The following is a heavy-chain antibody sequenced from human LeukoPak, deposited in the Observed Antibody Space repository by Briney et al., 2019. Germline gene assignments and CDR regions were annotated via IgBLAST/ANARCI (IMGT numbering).Heavy chain of an antibody. V-gene: IGHV4-61*02. D-gene: IGHD3-22*01. J-gene: IGHJ4*02. CDR3: ARGYYYHR. CDR2: IYADGGS. Sequence: SETLSLTCTVSGGSVSSDNSYWNWIRQPAGKGLEWIGRIYADGGSTYNPSLKSRVTISVEAPKNQFSLRLSSLTAADTAVYYCARGYYYHRWGQGTLVTVSS. CDR1: GGSVSSDNSY.